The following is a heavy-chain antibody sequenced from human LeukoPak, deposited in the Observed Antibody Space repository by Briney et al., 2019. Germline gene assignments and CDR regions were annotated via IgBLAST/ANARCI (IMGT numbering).Heavy chain of an antibody. D-gene: IGHD2-2*01. CDR2: ISNSETSV. J-gene: IGHJ4*02. V-gene: IGHV3-11*04. CDR3: ARALRPNIVVVPAAQIGYYFDY. Sequence: TGGSLRLSCAASGFIFSDYYMTWVRQAPGKGLEWVSYISNSETSVDYAESVKGRFTISRDNAKNSLYLQMNSLRAEDTAVYYCARALRPNIVVVPAAQIGYYFDYWGQGTLVTVSS. CDR1: GFIFSDYY.